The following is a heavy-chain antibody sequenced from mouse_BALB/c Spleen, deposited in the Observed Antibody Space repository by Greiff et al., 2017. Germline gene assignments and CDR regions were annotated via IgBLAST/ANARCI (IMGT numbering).Heavy chain of an antibody. Sequence: EVKLQESGGGLVQPGGSLKLSCAASGFDFSRYWMSWVRQAPGKGLEWIGEINPDSSTINYTPSLKDKFIISRDNAKNTLYLQMSKVRSEDTALYYCAREGDPEISYYFDYWGQGTTLTVSS. CDR1: GFDFSRYW. CDR3: AREGDPEISYYFDY. D-gene: IGHD3-3*01. CDR2: INPDSSTI. J-gene: IGHJ2*01. V-gene: IGHV4-1*02.